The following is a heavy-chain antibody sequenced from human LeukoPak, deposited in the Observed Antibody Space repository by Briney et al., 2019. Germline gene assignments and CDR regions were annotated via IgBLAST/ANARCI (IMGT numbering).Heavy chain of an antibody. CDR2: IESKTDGGTT. CDR3: TTYGSGREFDY. V-gene: IGHV3-15*04. Sequence: GGSLRLSCAVSGFSFSDAWMSWVRQTPGKGLEWVGRIESKTDGGTTDYAALVKGRFTISRDDSTNTLYLQMNSLKSEDTAVYYCTTYGSGREFDYWGQGVLVTVSS. D-gene: IGHD3-10*01. CDR1: GFSFSDAW. J-gene: IGHJ4*02.